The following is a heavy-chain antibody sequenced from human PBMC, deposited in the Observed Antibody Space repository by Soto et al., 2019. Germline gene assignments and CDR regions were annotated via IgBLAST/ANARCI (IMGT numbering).Heavy chain of an antibody. CDR3: CYGDYNY. Sequence: QVQLVESGGGVVQPGRSLRLSCAASGFTFSSYAMHWVGQAPGKGLEWVAVISYDGSNKYYADSVKGRFTISRDNSKNTLYLQMNSLRAEDTAVYYCCYGDYNYWGQGTLVTVSS. J-gene: IGHJ4*02. V-gene: IGHV3-30-3*01. CDR1: GFTFSSYA. D-gene: IGHD4-17*01. CDR2: ISYDGSNK.